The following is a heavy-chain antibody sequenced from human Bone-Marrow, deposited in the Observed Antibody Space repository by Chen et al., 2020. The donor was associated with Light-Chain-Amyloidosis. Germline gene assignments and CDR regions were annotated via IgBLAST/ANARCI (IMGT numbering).Heavy chain of an antibody. V-gene: IGHV4-59*01. CDR3: ARDNSKNFDY. CDR2: IYYSGST. CDR1: GGSISSYY. Sequence: QVQLQESGPGLVKPSETLSLTCTVSGGSISSYYWSWIRQPPGKGLEWIGYIYYSGSTNYNPSPKSRVTISVDTSKNQFSLKLSSVTAADTAVNYCARDNSKNFDYWGQGTLVTVSS. D-gene: IGHD5-18*01. J-gene: IGHJ4*02.